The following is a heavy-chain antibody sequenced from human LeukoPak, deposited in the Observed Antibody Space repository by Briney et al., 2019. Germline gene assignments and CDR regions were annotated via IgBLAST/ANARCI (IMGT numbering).Heavy chain of an antibody. V-gene: IGHV3-9*01. Sequence: PGRSLRLSCAASGFTFDDYAMHWVRQAPGKGLEWVSGISWNSGSIGYADSVKGRFTISRDNAKNSLYLQMNSLRAEDTALYYCAKDISDNWNYLGAFDIWGQGTMVTVSS. J-gene: IGHJ3*02. CDR3: AKDISDNWNYLGAFDI. D-gene: IGHD1-7*01. CDR1: GFTFDDYA. CDR2: ISWNSGSI.